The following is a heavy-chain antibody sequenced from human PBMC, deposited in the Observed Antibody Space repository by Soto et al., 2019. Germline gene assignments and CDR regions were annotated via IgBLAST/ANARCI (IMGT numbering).Heavy chain of an antibody. J-gene: IGHJ3*02. D-gene: IGHD5-18*01. V-gene: IGHV3-23*01. Sequence: EVQLLESGGGLVQPGGSLRLSCAASGFTFSSYAMSWVRQAPGKGLEWVSAISGSGGSTYYADSVKGRFTISRDNSKNTLYLQMNSLRAEDTAVYYCAKDGADTAMASGAFDIWGQGTMVTVSS. CDR2: ISGSGGST. CDR3: AKDGADTAMASGAFDI. CDR1: GFTFSSYA.